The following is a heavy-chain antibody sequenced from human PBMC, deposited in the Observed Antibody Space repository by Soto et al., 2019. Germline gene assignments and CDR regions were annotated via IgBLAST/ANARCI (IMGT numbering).Heavy chain of an antibody. CDR3: ARESSGGSGSYYVPYYYYYYGMDV. CDR2: INPNSGGT. J-gene: IGHJ6*02. CDR1: GYTFTGYY. Sequence: GASVKVSCKXSGYTFTGYYMHWVRQAPGQGLEWMGWINPNSGGTNYAQKFQGWVTMTRDTSISTAYMELSRLRSDDTAVYYCARESSGGSGSYYVPYYYYYYGMDVWGQGTTVTV. V-gene: IGHV1-2*04. D-gene: IGHD3-10*01.